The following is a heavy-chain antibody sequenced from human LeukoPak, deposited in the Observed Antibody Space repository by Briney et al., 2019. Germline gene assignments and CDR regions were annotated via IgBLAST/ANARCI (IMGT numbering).Heavy chain of an antibody. CDR3: ARDIVVVVAATYYFDY. D-gene: IGHD2-15*01. CDR2: IKQDGSEK. Sequence: GGSLRLSCAASGFTFSSYWMSWVRQAPGKGLEWVANIKQDGSEKYYVDSVKGRFTISRDNVKNSLYLQMNSLRAEDTAVYYCARDIVVVVAATYYFDYWGQGTLVTVSS. CDR1: GFTFSSYW. V-gene: IGHV3-7*01. J-gene: IGHJ4*02.